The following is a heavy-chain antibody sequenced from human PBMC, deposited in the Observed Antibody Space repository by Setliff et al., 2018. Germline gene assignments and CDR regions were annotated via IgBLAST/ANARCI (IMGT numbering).Heavy chain of an antibody. J-gene: IGHJ6*02. CDR1: GFTFSSYW. CDR2: IKQDGSEK. V-gene: IGHV3-7*01. Sequence: GGSLRLSCAASGFTFSSYWMSWVRQAPGKGLEWVANIKQDGSEKYYVDSVKGRFTISRDNAKNSLYLQMNSLRAEDTAVYYCARGHIVVVPAAMGVGMDVWGQGTTVTVSS. CDR3: ARGHIVVVPAAMGVGMDV. D-gene: IGHD2-2*01.